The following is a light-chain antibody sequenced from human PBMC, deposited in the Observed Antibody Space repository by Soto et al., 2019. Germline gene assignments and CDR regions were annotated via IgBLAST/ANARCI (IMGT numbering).Light chain of an antibody. V-gene: IGKV1D-12*01. CDR2: AAS. J-gene: IGKJ5*01. CDR3: QQANSFTYS. Sequence: QVEQGPSFVFAYVGVRVTITCRASQGISSWLAWYQQKPGKAPKLLIYAASSLQSGVPSRFSGSGSGTDFTLTISTLQPEDFATYYCQQANSFTYSFDQGTLLEIK. CDR1: QGISSW.